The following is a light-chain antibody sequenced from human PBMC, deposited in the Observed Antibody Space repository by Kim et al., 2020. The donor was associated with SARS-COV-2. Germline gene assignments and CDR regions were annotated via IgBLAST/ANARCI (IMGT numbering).Light chain of an antibody. J-gene: IGKJ4*01. CDR1: QDISNY. CDR3: LQYDNLPFT. Sequence: DIQMTQSPSSLSASVGDRVTITCQASQDISNYLNWYQQKPGKAPKLLIYDASNLETGVPSRFSGSGSGTDFTFTISSLQPEDIATYYCLQYDNLPFTFGGGTKVDIK. V-gene: IGKV1-33*01. CDR2: DAS.